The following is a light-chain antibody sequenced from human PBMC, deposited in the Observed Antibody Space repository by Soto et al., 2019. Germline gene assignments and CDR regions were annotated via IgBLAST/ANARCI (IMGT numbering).Light chain of an antibody. CDR3: QHYGSTPWS. J-gene: IGKJ1*01. CDR1: QSISSW. CDR2: AAS. Sequence: DIQMTQSPSTLSASVGDRVTITCRASQSISSWLAWYQQKPGKAPKLLIYAASSLQSGVPSRFSGRGSGTDFTLNVSILEPEDVAVYYCQHYGSTPWSFGQGTKVDIK. V-gene: IGKV1-5*01.